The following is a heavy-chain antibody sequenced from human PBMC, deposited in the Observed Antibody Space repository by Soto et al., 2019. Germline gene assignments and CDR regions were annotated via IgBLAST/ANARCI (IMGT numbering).Heavy chain of an antibody. CDR1: EFTFSSYA. J-gene: IGHJ6*02. CDR2: ISYDGGHK. V-gene: IGHV3-30-3*01. CDR3: ARVKTDYSNPRGPFFFYGMDV. D-gene: IGHD4-4*01. Sequence: QVQLVESGGGVVHPERSLRLSCSASEFTFSSYAMHWVRQAPGKGLEWVAGISYDGGHKFYGDSVRGRFTNSRDSSKTTVFLEMNSLRPEDTAAYYCARVKTDYSNPRGPFFFYGMDVWGQGTTVTVSS.